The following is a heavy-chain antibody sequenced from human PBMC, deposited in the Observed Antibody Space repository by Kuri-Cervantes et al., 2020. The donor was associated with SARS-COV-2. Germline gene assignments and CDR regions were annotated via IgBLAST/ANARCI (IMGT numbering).Heavy chain of an antibody. CDR2: INHSGST. CDR3: ARGREGVVPATILGLGYFLYFSMDV. Sequence: GSLRLSCTVLGGSFSGSYWSWIRQSPGKGLEWIGKINHSGSTNYNPSLSSRVTISVDMSKTQFSLRLSSVTAADTAMYYCARGREGVVPATILGLGYFLYFSMDVWGKGTSVAVSS. J-gene: IGHJ6*03. V-gene: IGHV4-34*01. D-gene: IGHD2-2*01. CDR1: GGSFSGSY.